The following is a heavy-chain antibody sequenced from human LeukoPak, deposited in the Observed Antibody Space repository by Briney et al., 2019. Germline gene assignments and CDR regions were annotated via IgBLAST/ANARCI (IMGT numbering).Heavy chain of an antibody. Sequence: SVKVSCKASGFTFTSSAVQWVRQARGQRLEWIGWIVVGSGNTNYAQEFQERVTITRDMSTSTAYMELSSLRSEDTAVYYCAAGNQVVYYGMDVWGQGTTVTVSS. D-gene: IGHD2-15*01. CDR1: GFTFTSSA. V-gene: IGHV1-58*01. CDR3: AAGNQVVYYGMDV. J-gene: IGHJ6*02. CDR2: IVVGSGNT.